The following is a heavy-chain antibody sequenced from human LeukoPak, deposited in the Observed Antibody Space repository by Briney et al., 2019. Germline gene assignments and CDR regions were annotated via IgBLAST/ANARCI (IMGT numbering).Heavy chain of an antibody. J-gene: IGHJ4*02. V-gene: IGHV3-48*01. Sequence: GGSLRLSCAASGFTFSSYSMNWVRQAPGKGLEWVSYISSSSSTIYCADSVKGRFTISRDNAKNSLYLRMNSLRAEDTAVYYCAREGYSYGYYWGQGTLVTVSS. CDR3: AREGYSYGYY. CDR1: GFTFSSYS. CDR2: ISSSSSTI. D-gene: IGHD5-18*01.